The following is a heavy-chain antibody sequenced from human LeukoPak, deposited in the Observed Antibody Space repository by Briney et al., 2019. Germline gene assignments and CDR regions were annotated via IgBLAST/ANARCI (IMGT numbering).Heavy chain of an antibody. Sequence: GGSLRLSCAASGFTFSSYSMNWVRQAPGKGLEWVSSISSSSSYIYYADSVKGRFTISRDNAKNSLYLQMNSLRAEDTAVYYCARDSPDTAMVTGAFDIWGQGTMVTVSS. CDR3: ARDSPDTAMVTGAFDI. CDR1: GFTFSSYS. J-gene: IGHJ3*02. D-gene: IGHD5-18*01. CDR2: ISSSSSYI. V-gene: IGHV3-21*01.